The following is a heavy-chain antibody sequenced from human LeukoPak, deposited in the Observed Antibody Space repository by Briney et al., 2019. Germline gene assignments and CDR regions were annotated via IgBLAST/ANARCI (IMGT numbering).Heavy chain of an antibody. CDR1: GGSFSGYY. D-gene: IGHD2-2*02. CDR2: INHSGST. CDR3: ARGRIVVVPAAINGYYYYGMDV. V-gene: IGHV4-34*01. Sequence: SETLSLTCAVYGGSFSGYYWGWIRQPPGKGLEWIGEINHSGSTNYNPSLKSRVTISVDTSKNQFSLKLSSVTAADTAVYYCARGRIVVVPAAINGYYYYGMDVWGQGTTVTVSS. J-gene: IGHJ6*02.